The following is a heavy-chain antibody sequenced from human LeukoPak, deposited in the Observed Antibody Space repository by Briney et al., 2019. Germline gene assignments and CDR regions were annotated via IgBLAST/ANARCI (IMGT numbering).Heavy chain of an antibody. J-gene: IGHJ4*02. CDR2: IKQDGSEK. D-gene: IGHD1-14*01. V-gene: IGHV3-7*01. Sequence: GGSLRLPCAASGFTFSNYWMTWVRQAPGKGLELVANIKQDGSEKYYVDSVKGRFTISRDNAKNSLYLQMNSLRAEDTAVYYCARNQRRLDYWGQGTLVTVSS. CDR1: GFTFSNYW. CDR3: ARNQRRLDY.